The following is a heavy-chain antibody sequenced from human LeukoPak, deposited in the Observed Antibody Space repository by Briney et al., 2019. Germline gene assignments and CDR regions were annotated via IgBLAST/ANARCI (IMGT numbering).Heavy chain of an antibody. CDR2: ISPYNGNT. Sequence: ASVKVSCKASGYTLTSYGINWVRQAPGRGLEWMGWISPYNGNTKYTEKIQRRVTITTDTSTSTAYMELRSLSSDDTAVYYCARDQRGYGDSSGASKWIDPWGQGTLVTVSS. V-gene: IGHV1-18*01. D-gene: IGHD4-17*01. CDR1: GYTLTSYG. J-gene: IGHJ5*02. CDR3: ARDQRGYGDSSGASKWIDP.